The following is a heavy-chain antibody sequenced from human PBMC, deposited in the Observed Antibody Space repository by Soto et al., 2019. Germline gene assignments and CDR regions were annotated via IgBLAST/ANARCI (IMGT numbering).Heavy chain of an antibody. Sequence: QVQLVQSGAEVKKPGASVKVSCKASGYTFTSYYMHWVRQAPGQGLEWMGIINPSGGSTSYAQKFQGRVNMTRDTSTSTVYMELSSLRSEDTAVYYCASATGVSWFDPWGQGTLVTVSS. CDR1: GYTFTSYY. CDR2: INPSGGST. V-gene: IGHV1-46*03. D-gene: IGHD2-8*01. CDR3: ASATGVSWFDP. J-gene: IGHJ5*02.